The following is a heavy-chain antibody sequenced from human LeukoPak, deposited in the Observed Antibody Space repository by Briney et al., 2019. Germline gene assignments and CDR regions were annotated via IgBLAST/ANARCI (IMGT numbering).Heavy chain of an antibody. CDR1: GSTFSDYH. CDR3: ARGEYSNGYPYRLDS. V-gene: IGHV1-2*02. Sequence: ASVKVSCKASGSTFSDYHINWVRQASGQGPEWMGWINPKSGDAKYGQAFQGRVTMTRDTSISTAYMELNRLRFDVTAMYYCARGEYSNGYPYRLDSWGQGTLVTVSS. D-gene: IGHD3-16*01. J-gene: IGHJ4*02. CDR2: INPKSGDA.